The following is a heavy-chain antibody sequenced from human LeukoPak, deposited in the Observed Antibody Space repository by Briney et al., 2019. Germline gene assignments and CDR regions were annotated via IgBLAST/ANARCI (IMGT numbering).Heavy chain of an antibody. D-gene: IGHD4-17*01. J-gene: IGHJ4*02. CDR3: ARGPNFGDYVDFLDS. Sequence: PGGSLRLSCEASGFTFSDHWMTWVRQAPGKGLEGVANIKQGGSQKYYVASVKGRFTIPRDDVKSTLFLQMNNLRAEDSALYYCARGPNFGDYVDFLDSWGQGTLVTVSS. CDR1: GFTFSDHW. CDR2: IKQGGSQK. V-gene: IGHV3-7*01.